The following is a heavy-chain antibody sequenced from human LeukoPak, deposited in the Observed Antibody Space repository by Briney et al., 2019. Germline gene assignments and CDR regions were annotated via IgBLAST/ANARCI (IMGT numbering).Heavy chain of an antibody. J-gene: IGHJ4*02. D-gene: IGHD5-12*01. CDR2: ISYDGSNK. CDR3: ARDRSGYDN. CDR1: GFTFSSYA. Sequence: GGSLRLSCAASGFTFSSYAMHWVRQAPGKGLEWVAVISYDGSNKYYADSVKGRFTISRDNSKNTLYLQMNSLRAEDTAVYYCARDRSGYDNWGQGTLVTVSS. V-gene: IGHV3-30*04.